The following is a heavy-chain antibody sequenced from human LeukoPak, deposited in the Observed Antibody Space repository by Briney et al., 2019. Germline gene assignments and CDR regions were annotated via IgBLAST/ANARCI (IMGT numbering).Heavy chain of an antibody. CDR1: GYSISSGCY. Sequence: SETLCLTCAVSGYSISSGCYWGWIRQPPGKGLEWIGSIYHSGSAYQNPSLKSRVTISVDTSKNLFSLKLRSVTAADTAVYYSARDALNDYRPFDYWGQGTLVTVSS. J-gene: IGHJ4*02. CDR3: ARDALNDYRPFDY. CDR2: IYHSGSA. D-gene: IGHD1-1*01. V-gene: IGHV4-38-2*02.